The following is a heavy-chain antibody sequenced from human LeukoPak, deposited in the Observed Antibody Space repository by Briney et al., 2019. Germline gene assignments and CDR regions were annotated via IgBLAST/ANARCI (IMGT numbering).Heavy chain of an antibody. CDR1: GYYISSGYQ. CDR3: ARDPRWLTPDCTSTSCYENYFDP. D-gene: IGHD2-2*01. J-gene: IGHJ5*02. Sequence: LETLSLTCGVSGYYISSGYQLAWIRQSPGKGLEWIGSIYHGGSAHKNPPFNRGDTISVETSKKQFSLNMYSVTGADTAVYYCARDPRWLTPDCTSTSCYENYFDPWGEGTLVTVSS. CDR2: IYHGGSA. V-gene: IGHV4-38-2*02.